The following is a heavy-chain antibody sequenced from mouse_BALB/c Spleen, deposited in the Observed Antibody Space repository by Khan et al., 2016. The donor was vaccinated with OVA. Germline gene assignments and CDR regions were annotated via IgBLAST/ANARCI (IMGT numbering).Heavy chain of an antibody. CDR2: IYPGNSDT. CDR3: TRNGFGNYESWDY. J-gene: IGHJ2*01. CDR1: GYTFTSYW. Sequence: VQLKQSGTVLARPGASVKMSCKASGYTFTSYWMHWVKQRPGQGLEWIGAIYPGNSDTNYNQKFKGKAKMNAVTSTSTAYMELNSLTNEDSAVYYCTRNGFGNYESWDYWGQGTTLTVSS. D-gene: IGHD2-1*01. V-gene: IGHV1-5*01.